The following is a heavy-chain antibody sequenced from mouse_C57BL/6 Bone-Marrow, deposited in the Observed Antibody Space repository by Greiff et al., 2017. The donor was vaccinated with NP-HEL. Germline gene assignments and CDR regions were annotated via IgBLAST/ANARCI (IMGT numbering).Heavy chain of an antibody. V-gene: IGHV5-17*01. Sequence: EVQLVESGGGLVKPGGSLKLSCAASGFTFSDYGMHWVLQAPEKGLEWVAYISSGSSTIYYADILKGRLTISRDNAKNTLFLQMTSLRSEDTAMYYCARRLKGYFDVWGTGTTVTVSS. J-gene: IGHJ1*03. CDR2: ISSGSSTI. CDR1: GFTFSDYG. CDR3: ARRLKGYFDV. D-gene: IGHD1-3*01.